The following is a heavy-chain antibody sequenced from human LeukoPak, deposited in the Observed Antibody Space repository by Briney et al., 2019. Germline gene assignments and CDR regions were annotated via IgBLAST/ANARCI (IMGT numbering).Heavy chain of an antibody. CDR2: ISYDGNNK. CDR1: GVTFSCYS. D-gene: IGHD2-2*02. V-gene: IGHV3-30-3*01. J-gene: IGHJ4*02. Sequence: GGSLRLSCSACGVTFSCYSMHWVRQAPGKGLEWVAVISYDGNNKYDADSVKGRFTISRDNSKNTLYLQMNSLRAEDTAVYYCARLPGYCSSNSCYKMTIPFDYWGQGTLVTVSS. CDR3: ARLPGYCSSNSCYKMTIPFDY.